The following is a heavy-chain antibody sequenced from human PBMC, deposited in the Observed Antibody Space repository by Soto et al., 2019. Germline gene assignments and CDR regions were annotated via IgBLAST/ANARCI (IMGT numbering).Heavy chain of an antibody. J-gene: IGHJ4*02. CDR3: ARGSRRTFDY. Sequence: EVQLVESGGGLVKPGGSLRLSCAASGFTFSDFTMNWVRQAPGKGLQWVSSISSGGSFISYADSVRGRFTISRDNAKNSLYLQVDSLRAEDTALFFCARGSRRTFDYWGQGTLVTVSS. V-gene: IGHV3-21*04. D-gene: IGHD6-13*01. CDR1: GFTFSDFT. CDR2: ISSGGSFI.